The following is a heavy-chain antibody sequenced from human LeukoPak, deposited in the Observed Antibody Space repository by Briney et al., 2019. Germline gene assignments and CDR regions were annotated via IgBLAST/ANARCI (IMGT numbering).Heavy chain of an antibody. CDR3: ARGALIPYSYGYYYYYYGMDV. V-gene: IGHV4-31*03. J-gene: IGHJ6*02. CDR1: GGSISSGGYY. D-gene: IGHD5-18*01. CDR2: IYYSGST. Sequence: SQTLSLTCTVSGGSISSGGYYWSWIRQHPGKGLEWIGYIYYSGSTYYNPSLKSRVTISVDTSKNQFSLKLSSVTAADTAVYYCARGALIPYSYGYYYYYYGMDVWGQGTTVTVSS.